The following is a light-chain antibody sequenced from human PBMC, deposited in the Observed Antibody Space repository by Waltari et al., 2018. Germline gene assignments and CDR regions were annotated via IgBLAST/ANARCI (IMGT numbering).Light chain of an antibody. CDR1: QSIDKF. V-gene: IGKV1-39*01. CDR3: QPTYTSLAWT. CDR2: AAS. J-gene: IGKJ1*01. Sequence: DIQMTQSPSSLSASVGDSLTLTCRPSQSIDKFLTWYQKKPGKAPDPLIYAASTLQTGVPSRFSGSGSGTDFTLTITSLHPEDFATYYCQPTYTSLAWTFGQGTKVEIK.